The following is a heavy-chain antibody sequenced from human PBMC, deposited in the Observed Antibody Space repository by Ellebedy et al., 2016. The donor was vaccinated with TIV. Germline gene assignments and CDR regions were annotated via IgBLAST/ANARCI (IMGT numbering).Heavy chain of an antibody. Sequence: SGPTLVKPTQTLTLTCTFSGFSLSTSGMCVSWIRQHPGKALEWLARIDWDDDKYYSTSLKTRLTISKDTSKNQVVLTMTNMDSVDTATYYSARFHYDRIDYWGQGTLVTVSS. CDR1: GFSLSTSGMC. D-gene: IGHD3-22*01. CDR2: IDWDDDK. V-gene: IGHV2-70*11. CDR3: ARFHYDRIDY. J-gene: IGHJ4*02.